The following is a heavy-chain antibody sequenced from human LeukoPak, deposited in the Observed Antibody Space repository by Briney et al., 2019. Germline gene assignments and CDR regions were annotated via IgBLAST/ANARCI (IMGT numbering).Heavy chain of an antibody. CDR3: ARDCDRSGYYCY. J-gene: IGHJ4*02. Sequence: ASVKVSCKASGYTFTDYGISWVRQAPGQGLEWMGWISTYNGNTNYAQTLQGRVAMTTDTSTSTAYMELRSLRSDDPAVYYCARDCDRSGYYCYWGQGTLVTVSS. D-gene: IGHD3-22*01. CDR1: GYTFTDYG. V-gene: IGHV1-18*01. CDR2: ISTYNGNT.